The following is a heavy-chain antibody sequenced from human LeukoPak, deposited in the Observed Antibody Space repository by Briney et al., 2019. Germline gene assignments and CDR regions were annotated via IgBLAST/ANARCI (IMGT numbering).Heavy chain of an antibody. J-gene: IGHJ4*02. V-gene: IGHV3-23*01. CDR1: GFTFSSYG. CDR3: AKSRLIFPFDY. D-gene: IGHD3/OR15-3a*01. Sequence: GGSLRLSCAASGFTFSSYGMSWVRQAPGKGLEWVSAISGSGGSTYYADSVKGRFTISRGNSKNTLYLQMNSLRAEDTAVYYCAKSRLIFPFDYWGQGTLVTVSS. CDR2: ISGSGGST.